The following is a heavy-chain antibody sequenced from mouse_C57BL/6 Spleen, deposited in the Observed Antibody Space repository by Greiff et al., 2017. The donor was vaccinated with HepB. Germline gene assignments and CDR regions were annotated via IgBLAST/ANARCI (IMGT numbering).Heavy chain of an antibody. CDR1: GFTFSSYT. CDR2: ISGGGGNT. CDR3: ARPRYYGSSFDY. V-gene: IGHV5-9*01. J-gene: IGHJ2*01. D-gene: IGHD1-1*01. Sequence: EVQVVESGGGLVKPGGSLKLSCAASGFTFSSYTMSWVRQTPEKRLEWVATISGGGGNTYYPDSVKGRFTISRDNAKNTLYLQMSSLRSEDTALYYCARPRYYGSSFDYWGLGTTLTVSS.